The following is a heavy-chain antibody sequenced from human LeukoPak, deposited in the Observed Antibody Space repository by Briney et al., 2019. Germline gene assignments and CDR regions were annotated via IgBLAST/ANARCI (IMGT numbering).Heavy chain of an antibody. Sequence: SETLSLTCTVSGGSISSSSYYWGWIRQPPGKGLEWIGSIYYSGSTYYNPSLKSRVTTSVDTSKNQFSLKLSSVTAADTAVYYCARGREEYNWFDPWGQGTLVTVSS. CDR2: IYYSGST. J-gene: IGHJ5*02. V-gene: IGHV4-39*07. CDR3: ARGREEYNWFDP. CDR1: GGSISSSSYY.